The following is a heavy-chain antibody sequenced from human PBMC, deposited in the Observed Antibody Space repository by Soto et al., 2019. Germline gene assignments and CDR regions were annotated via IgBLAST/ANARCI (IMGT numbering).Heavy chain of an antibody. CDR1: GFTFSSYA. V-gene: IGHV3-23*01. D-gene: IGHD5-12*01. Sequence: GGSLRLACAASGFTFSSYAMSWVRQAPGKGLEWVSAISGSGGNTYYADSVKGRFTISRDNSKNTLYLEMNSLRAEDTAVYYFAKKSSGYDPPIHLWGQGILVSVSS. CDR2: ISGSGGNT. J-gene: IGHJ4*02. CDR3: AKKSSGYDPPIHL.